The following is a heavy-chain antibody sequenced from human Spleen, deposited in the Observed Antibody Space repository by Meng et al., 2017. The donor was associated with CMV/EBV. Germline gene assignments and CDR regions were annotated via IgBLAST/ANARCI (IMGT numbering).Heavy chain of an antibody. J-gene: IGHJ4*02. CDR1: GFTFNVHA. Sequence: GESLKISCAASGFTFNVHAMHWVRQAPGKGLEWVSLISDEGSLKYYADSVKGRFTISRDNSKNTLYLQMNSLRRDDTAVYYCVRALGSPFDSWGQGTLVTVSS. CDR2: ISDEGSLK. D-gene: IGHD7-27*01. CDR3: VRALGSPFDS. V-gene: IGHV3-30-3*01.